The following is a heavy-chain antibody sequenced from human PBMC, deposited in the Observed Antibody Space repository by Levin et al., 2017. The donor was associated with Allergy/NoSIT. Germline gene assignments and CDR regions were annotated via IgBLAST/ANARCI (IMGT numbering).Heavy chain of an antibody. CDR3: ARDRPPIAAKHAIDY. V-gene: IGHV3-7*01. J-gene: IGHJ4*02. CDR1: GFTFSSYW. Sequence: GGSLRLSCAASGFTFSSYWMSWVRQAPGKGLEWVANIKQDGSEKYYVDSVKGRFTISRDNAKNSLYLQMNSLRAEDTAVYYCARDRPPIAAKHAIDYWGQGTLVTVSS. CDR2: IKQDGSEK. D-gene: IGHD6-13*01.